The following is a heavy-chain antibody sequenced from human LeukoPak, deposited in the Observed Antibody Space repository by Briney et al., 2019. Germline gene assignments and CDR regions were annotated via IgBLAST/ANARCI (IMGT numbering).Heavy chain of an antibody. V-gene: IGHV3-66*01. CDR1: GFTVSSNY. CDR2: IYSGGST. J-gene: IGHJ4*02. Sequence: PGGSLRLSCAASGFTVSSNYMSWVRQAPGKGLEWVSVIYSGGSTYYADSVKGRFAISRDNSKNTLYLQMNSLRAEDTAMYYCARDGVWQQYDYWGQGTLVTVSS. D-gene: IGHD6-13*01. CDR3: ARDGVWQQYDY.